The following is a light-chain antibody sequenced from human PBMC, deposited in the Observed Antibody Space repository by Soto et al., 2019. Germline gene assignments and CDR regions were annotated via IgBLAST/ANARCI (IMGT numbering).Light chain of an antibody. V-gene: IGKV3-15*01. CDR1: QDVSTN. Sequence: ETVMTQSPDTLSVSPGESATLSCRASQDVSTNLACFHQKPGQTPRLVLYGASKRATGIPARFSGSGSGRHFTLTISRLQSDDFGVYYCHHYNKWPPYSFGQGTKVEIK. CDR2: GAS. CDR3: HHYNKWPPYS. J-gene: IGKJ2*03.